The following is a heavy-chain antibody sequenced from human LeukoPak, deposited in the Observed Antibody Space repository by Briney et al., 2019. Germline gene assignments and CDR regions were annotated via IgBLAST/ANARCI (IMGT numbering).Heavy chain of an antibody. V-gene: IGHV1-2*02. CDR2: INPNSGGT. D-gene: IGHD4-17*01. Sequence: ASVKVSCKASGYTFTGYYMHWVRQAPGQGLEWMGWINPNSGGTNYEQKFQGRVIMTRDTSISTAYMELSRLRFDDTAVYYCARHMTTANNWFDPWGQGTLVTVS. CDR1: GYTFTGYY. J-gene: IGHJ5*02. CDR3: ARHMTTANNWFDP.